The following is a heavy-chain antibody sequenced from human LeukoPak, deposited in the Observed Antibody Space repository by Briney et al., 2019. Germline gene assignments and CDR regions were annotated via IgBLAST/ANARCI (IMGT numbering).Heavy chain of an antibody. J-gene: IGHJ4*02. CDR3: AKDIANYYDSSGKDY. D-gene: IGHD3-22*01. CDR1: GFTFDDYA. V-gene: IGHV3-9*01. Sequence: GGSLRLSCAASGFTFDDYAMHWVRQAPGKGLEWVSGISWNTGSIGYADSVKGRFTISRDNAKNSLYLQMNSLRAEDTALYYCAKDIANYYDSSGKDYWGQGTLVTVSS. CDR2: ISWNTGSI.